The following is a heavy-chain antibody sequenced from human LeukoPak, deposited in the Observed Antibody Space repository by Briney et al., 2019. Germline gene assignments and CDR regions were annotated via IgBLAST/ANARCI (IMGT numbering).Heavy chain of an antibody. Sequence: ASVKVSCKASGYTFTTYYMHWVRQAPGQGLEWMGIINPSGGSTSYAQKFQGRVTMTRDMSTSTAYMELSSLRSEDTAVYYCARAPGGRPHIPEDYWGQGTLVTVSS. V-gene: IGHV1-46*01. CDR1: GYTFTTYY. CDR3: ARAPGGRPHIPEDY. J-gene: IGHJ4*02. D-gene: IGHD2-8*02. CDR2: INPSGGST.